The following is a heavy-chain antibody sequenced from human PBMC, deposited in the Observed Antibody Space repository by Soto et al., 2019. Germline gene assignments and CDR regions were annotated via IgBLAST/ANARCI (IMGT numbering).Heavy chain of an antibody. CDR2: INHSGST. Sequence: PSETLSLTCAVYGGSFSGYYWSWIRQPPGKGLEWIGEINHSGSTNYNPSLKSRVTISVDTSKNQFSLKLSSVTAADTAVYYCARGRSIAARRYWFDPWGQGTLVTVSS. D-gene: IGHD6-6*01. J-gene: IGHJ5*02. CDR1: GGSFSGYY. CDR3: ARGRSIAARRYWFDP. V-gene: IGHV4-34*01.